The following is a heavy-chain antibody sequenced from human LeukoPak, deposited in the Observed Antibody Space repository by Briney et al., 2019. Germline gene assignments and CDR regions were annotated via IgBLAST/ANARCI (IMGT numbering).Heavy chain of an antibody. CDR1: GGSFSGYY. Sequence: SETLSLTCSVYGGSFSGYYWSWIRQTPGKGLEWIGEINHTGSTNYNPSLKSRVTISVDTSKNQFSLKLSSVTAADTAVYYCARGGKDDSSGYFDYWGQGTLVTVSS. CDR2: INHTGST. D-gene: IGHD3-22*01. V-gene: IGHV4-34*01. J-gene: IGHJ4*02. CDR3: ARGGKDDSSGYFDY.